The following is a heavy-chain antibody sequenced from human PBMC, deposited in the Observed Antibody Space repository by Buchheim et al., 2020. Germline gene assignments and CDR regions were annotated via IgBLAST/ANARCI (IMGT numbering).Heavy chain of an antibody. J-gene: IGHJ4*02. Sequence: QVQLQESGPGLVKPSETLSLTCTVSGGSFSSYSWTWIRQPAEKALEWIGRMYTGGSTNYNPSLKSRVTMSVDTSKNQFSLKLSSVTAADTAVYYCARSLHYYDSSGYVYWGQGTL. CDR2: MYTGGST. D-gene: IGHD3-22*01. V-gene: IGHV4-4*07. CDR3: ARSLHYYDSSGYVY. CDR1: GGSFSSYS.